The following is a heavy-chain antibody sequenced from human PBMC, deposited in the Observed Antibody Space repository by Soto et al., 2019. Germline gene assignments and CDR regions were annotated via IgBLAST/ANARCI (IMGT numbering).Heavy chain of an antibody. Sequence: SETLSLTCTVSGGSISRDDYSWSWIRQPPGKGLEWVGYISYSGNTYYNPSLQSRVAISLDMSKNQFSLKLISVTAADTAVYYCARASTVTPAANFVSWGPGALLSVS. CDR1: GGSISRDDYS. D-gene: IGHD4-17*01. CDR2: ISYSGNT. V-gene: IGHV4-30-4*01. CDR3: ARASTVTPAANFVS. J-gene: IGHJ4*02.